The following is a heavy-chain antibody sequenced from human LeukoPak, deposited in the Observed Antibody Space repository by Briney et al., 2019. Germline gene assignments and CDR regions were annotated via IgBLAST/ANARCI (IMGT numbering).Heavy chain of an antibody. D-gene: IGHD2-8*01. CDR1: GFTFSGYA. V-gene: IGHV3-23*01. CDR3: ARVVNGYVDY. CDR2: ISDSGTTT. J-gene: IGHJ4*02. Sequence: GGSLRLSCAASGFTFSGYAMSWVRQAPGKGLEWVSAISDSGTTTSYGDSVKGRFTISRDNAKNTLYLQMNSLRAEDTAVYFCARVVNGYVDYWGQGTLVTVSS.